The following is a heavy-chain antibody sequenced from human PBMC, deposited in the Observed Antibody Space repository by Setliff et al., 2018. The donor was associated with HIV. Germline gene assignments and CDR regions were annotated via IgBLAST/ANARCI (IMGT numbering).Heavy chain of an antibody. CDR2: MNPNSGNA. V-gene: IGHV1-8*01. D-gene: IGHD3-22*01. CDR3: ARGRGRYYDSRSYLDY. CDR1: GYTFTKYD. J-gene: IGHJ4*02. Sequence: ASVKVSCKASGYTFTKYDINWVRQATGQGLEWMGWMNPNSGNAEYAQNFQGRVTVTRDTSTSTVYMELSSLRSEDTAVYYCARGRGRYYDSRSYLDYWGQGTLVTVSS.